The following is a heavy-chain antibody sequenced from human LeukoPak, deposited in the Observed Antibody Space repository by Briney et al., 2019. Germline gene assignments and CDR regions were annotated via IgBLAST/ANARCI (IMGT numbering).Heavy chain of an antibody. D-gene: IGHD5-12*01. CDR2: IIPIFGTA. Sequence: SVKVSCKASGGTFSSYAISWVRQAPGQGLEWMGGIIPIFGTANYAQKFQGRVTITADESTSTAYMELSSLRSEDTAVYYCARATGGYSGYDYYYYYMDVWGKGTTVTVSS. V-gene: IGHV1-69*01. J-gene: IGHJ6*03. CDR1: GGTFSSYA. CDR3: ARATGGYSGYDYYYYYMDV.